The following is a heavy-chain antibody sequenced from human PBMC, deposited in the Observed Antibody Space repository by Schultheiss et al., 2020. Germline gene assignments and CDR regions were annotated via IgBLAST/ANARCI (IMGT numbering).Heavy chain of an antibody. CDR3: ARGPHPSSSWTLDY. D-gene: IGHD6-13*01. J-gene: IGHJ4*02. V-gene: IGHV4-34*01. CDR1: GGSFSGYY. Sequence: SETLSLTCALYGGSFSGYYWSWIRQPPGRGLEWIGEINHSGSTNYNPSLKSRVTISVDTSKNQFSLKLTSVTAADTAVYYCARGPHPSSSWTLDYWGQGNLGTVSS. CDR2: INHSGST.